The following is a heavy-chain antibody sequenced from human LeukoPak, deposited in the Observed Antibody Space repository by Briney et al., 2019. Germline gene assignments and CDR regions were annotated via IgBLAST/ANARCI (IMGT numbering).Heavy chain of an antibody. CDR3: ARGGMVRGVNSEFDY. CDR1: GYTFTSYV. Sequence: ASVKVSFKASGYTFTSYVISSVRQAPGQGLEGMGWISAYNGNTNYAQKLKGRVTMTTDTSTSTAYMELRSLRSDDTAVYYCARGGMVRGVNSEFDYWGQGTLVTVSS. J-gene: IGHJ4*02. CDR2: ISAYNGNT. D-gene: IGHD3-10*01. V-gene: IGHV1-18*01.